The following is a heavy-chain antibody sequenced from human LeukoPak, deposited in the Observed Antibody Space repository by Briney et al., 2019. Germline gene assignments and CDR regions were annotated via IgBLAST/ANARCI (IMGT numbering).Heavy chain of an antibody. CDR3: ARESGWLPRPDY. CDR2: IYYSGST. Sequence: SETLSLTCTVSGGSISSYCWSWIRQPPGKGLEWIGYIYYSGSTNYNPSLKSRVTISVDTSKNQFSLKLSSVTAADTAVYYCARESGWLPRPDYWGQGTLVTVSS. CDR1: GGSISSYC. D-gene: IGHD5-12*01. J-gene: IGHJ4*02. V-gene: IGHV4-59*01.